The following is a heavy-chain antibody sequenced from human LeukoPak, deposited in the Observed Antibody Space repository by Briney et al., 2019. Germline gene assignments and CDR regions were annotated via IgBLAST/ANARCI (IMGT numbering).Heavy chain of an antibody. J-gene: IGHJ1*01. Sequence: PSGGSLRLSCAASGFTFSSYAMSWVRQAPGKGLEWVSAISGSGGSTYYADSVKGRFTISRDNSKNTLYLQMNSLRAEDTAVYYCANSVFDSSSWYDPFSEYFQHWGQGTLVTVSS. V-gene: IGHV3-23*01. CDR1: GFTFSSYA. D-gene: IGHD6-13*01. CDR3: ANSVFDSSSWYDPFSEYFQH. CDR2: ISGSGGST.